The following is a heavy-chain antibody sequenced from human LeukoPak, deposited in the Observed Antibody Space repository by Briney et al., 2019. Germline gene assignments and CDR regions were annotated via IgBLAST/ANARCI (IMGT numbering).Heavy chain of an antibody. V-gene: IGHV1-2*02. Sequence: ASVKVSCKASGYTFTDYYMHWVRQAPGQGLEWMGWINPNSGGTNYAQKFQGGVTVTRDTSISTAFMDLSSLRSDDTAVFYCARGPPRGTAAGPDFWGQGTLVTVSS. J-gene: IGHJ4*02. CDR1: GYTFTDYY. CDR2: INPNSGGT. D-gene: IGHD6-13*01. CDR3: ARGPPRGTAAGPDF.